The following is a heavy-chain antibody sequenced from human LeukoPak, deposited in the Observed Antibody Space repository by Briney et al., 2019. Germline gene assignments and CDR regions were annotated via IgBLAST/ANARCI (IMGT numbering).Heavy chain of an antibody. CDR3: ARPEYDFWSGYWYYFDY. V-gene: IGHV3-7*01. CDR2: IKQDGSEK. CDR1: GFTFSGYW. Sequence: GGSLRLSCAASGFTFSGYWMSWVRQAPGKGLEWVANIKQDGSEKYYVDSVKGRFTISRDNAKNSLYPQMNSLRAEDTAVYYCARPEYDFWSGYWYYFDYWGQGTLVTVSS. D-gene: IGHD3-3*01. J-gene: IGHJ4*02.